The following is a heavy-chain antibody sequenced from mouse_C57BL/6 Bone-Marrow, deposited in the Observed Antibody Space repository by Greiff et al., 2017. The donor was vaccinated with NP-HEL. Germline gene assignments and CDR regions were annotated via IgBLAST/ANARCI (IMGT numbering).Heavy chain of an antibody. CDR2: ISSGGSYT. V-gene: IGHV5-6*01. Sequence: EVQLVESGGDLVKPGGSLKLSCAASGFTFSSYGMSWVRQTPDKRLEWVATISSGGSYTYYPDSVKGRFTISRDNAKNTQYLQMSSLKSEDTAMYYCARHYYSNYFDYWGQGTTRTVSS. D-gene: IGHD2-5*01. CDR3: ARHYYSNYFDY. J-gene: IGHJ2*01. CDR1: GFTFSSYG.